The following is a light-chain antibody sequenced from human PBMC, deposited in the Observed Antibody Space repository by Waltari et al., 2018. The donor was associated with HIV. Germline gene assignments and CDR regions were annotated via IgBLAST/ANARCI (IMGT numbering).Light chain of an antibody. Sequence: QSVLTQPPSLSGAPGLRVSISCPGTFSNVGAGYYFPLFQQLPGTAPRLLIYANVKRPSGVPDRFFGSKSGSSASLGISGLQAEDEADYYCQSYDSSLSGVVFGGGTRLTVL. V-gene: IGLV1-40*01. J-gene: IGLJ2*01. CDR1: FSNVGAGYY. CDR3: QSYDSSLSGVV. CDR2: ANV.